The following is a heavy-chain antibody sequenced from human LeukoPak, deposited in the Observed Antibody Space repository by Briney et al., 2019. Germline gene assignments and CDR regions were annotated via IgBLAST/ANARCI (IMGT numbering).Heavy chain of an antibody. J-gene: IGHJ6*03. CDR1: GFTFSSYN. Sequence: GGSLRLSCAASGFTFSSYNMNWVRQAPGKGLEWVSSITSGSSYIYYADSVRGRFTISRDNAKNSLYLQMNSLRAEDTAVYYCARDPYSGSYGNYYYYFMDVWGKGTTVTISS. CDR3: ARDPYSGSYGNYYYYFMDV. CDR2: ITSGSSYI. D-gene: IGHD1-26*01. V-gene: IGHV3-21*01.